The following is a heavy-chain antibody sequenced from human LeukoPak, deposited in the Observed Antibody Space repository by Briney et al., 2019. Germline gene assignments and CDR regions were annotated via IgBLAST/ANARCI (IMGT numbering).Heavy chain of an antibody. V-gene: IGHV3-23*01. CDR1: GFTFSSYG. CDR2: ISGSGGST. J-gene: IGHJ4*02. Sequence: GGSLRLSCAASGFTFSSYGMSWVRQAPGKGLEWVSAISGSGGSTYYADSVKGRFTISRDNSKNTLYLKVNSLRAEDTAVYYCAKDRDSYGYGSGSYYNGVFDYWGQGTLVTVSS. CDR3: AKDRDSYGYGSGSYYNGVFDY. D-gene: IGHD3-10*01.